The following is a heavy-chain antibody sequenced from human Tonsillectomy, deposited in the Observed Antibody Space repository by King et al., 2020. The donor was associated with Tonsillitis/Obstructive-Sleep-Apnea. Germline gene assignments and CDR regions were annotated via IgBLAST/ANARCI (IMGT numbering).Heavy chain of an antibody. D-gene: IGHD1-26*01. CDR2: MYNIGNT. V-gene: IGHV4-59*01. CDR1: GGSITSDY. CDR3: ARIAGQIVIRWFDS. Sequence: VQLQESGPGLVKPSETLSLTCTVSGGSITSDYWSWSRQPPGKGLECIGSMYNIGNTDYNPSLKSRVTIPVDTSKNQFSLQLSSVTAADTAVYYCARIAGQIVIRWFDSWGQGTLVTVSS. J-gene: IGHJ5*01.